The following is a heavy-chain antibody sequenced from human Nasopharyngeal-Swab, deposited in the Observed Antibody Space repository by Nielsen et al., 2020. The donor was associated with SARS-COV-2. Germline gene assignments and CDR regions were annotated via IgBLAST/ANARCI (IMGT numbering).Heavy chain of an antibody. CDR3: ARGPGYDSSGYYGY. CDR2: ISAYNGNT. D-gene: IGHD3-22*01. Sequence: ASVKVSCKASGGTFSSYAISWVRQAPGQGLEWMGWISAYNGNTNYAQKLQGRVTMTTDTSTSTAYMELRSLRSEDTAVYYCARGPGYDSSGYYGYWGQGTLVTVSS. V-gene: IGHV1-18*01. J-gene: IGHJ4*02. CDR1: GGTFSSYA.